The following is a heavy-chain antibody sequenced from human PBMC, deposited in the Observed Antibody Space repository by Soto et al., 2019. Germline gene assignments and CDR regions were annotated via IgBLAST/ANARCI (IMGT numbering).Heavy chain of an antibody. D-gene: IGHD2-21*01. CDR2: INSDGSIT. CDR3: ARRDPIACYYGMDV. V-gene: IGHV3-74*01. Sequence: GGSLRLSCAASGFTFSSYWMNWVRQAPGKGPVWVSRINSDGSITGYADSVKGRFTISRDNAKNTLYLQMNSLSAEDTAVYYCARRDPIACYYGMDVWGQGTTVTVSS. CDR1: GFTFSSYW. J-gene: IGHJ6*02.